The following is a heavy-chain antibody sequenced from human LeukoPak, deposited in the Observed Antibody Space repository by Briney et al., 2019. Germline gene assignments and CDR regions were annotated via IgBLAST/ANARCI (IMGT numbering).Heavy chain of an antibody. J-gene: IGHJ4*02. CDR2: TRNKANSYTT. D-gene: IGHD6-13*01. Sequence: GGSLRLSCTVSGFTFSDHYMDWVRQAPGKGLEWVGRTRNKANSYTTEYAASVKGRFTISRDDSKNSLYLQMNSLKTEDTAVYYCARDPAAADIKGGDYWGQGTLVTVSS. CDR3: ARDPAAADIKGGDY. V-gene: IGHV3-72*01. CDR1: GFTFSDHY.